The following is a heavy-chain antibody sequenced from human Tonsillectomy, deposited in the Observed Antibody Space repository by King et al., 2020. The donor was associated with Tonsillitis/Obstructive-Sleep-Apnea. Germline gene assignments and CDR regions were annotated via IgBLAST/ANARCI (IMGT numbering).Heavy chain of an antibody. CDR3: AHRASLLTARFDP. D-gene: IGHD4/OR15-4a*01. CDR2: IYWDCDQ. V-gene: IGHV2-5*02. J-gene: IGHJ5*02. CDR1: GFSLSTSGVR. Sequence: TLKESGPTLVKPTQTLTLTCTCSGFSLSTSGVRVSWIRQPPGKALAWLALIYWDCDQRYSQSRRSRLTITKDTSRTQVVLTMTNMDPVDTATYYCAHRASLLTARFDPWGQGTLVTVSS.